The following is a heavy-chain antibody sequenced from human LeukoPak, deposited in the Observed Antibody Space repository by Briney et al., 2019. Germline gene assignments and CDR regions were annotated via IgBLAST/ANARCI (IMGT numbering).Heavy chain of an antibody. D-gene: IGHD3-10*01. CDR2: ISRTSSAR. J-gene: IGHJ6*02. V-gene: IGHV3-48*04. Sequence: PGGSLRLSCTASGFTFSDHSMNWVRQAPGKGLEWVSYISRTSSARYYADSVKGRFSISRDNAKNSLYLQMNSLRGEDTAVYYCAKCNYYGSGEARRRYYYGMDVWGQGTTVTVSS. CDR3: AKCNYYGSGEARRRYYYGMDV. CDR1: GFTFSDHS.